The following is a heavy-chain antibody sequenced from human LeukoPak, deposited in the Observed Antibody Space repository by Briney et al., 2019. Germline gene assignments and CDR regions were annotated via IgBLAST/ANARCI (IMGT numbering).Heavy chain of an antibody. CDR2: ISSSSSTI. D-gene: IGHD1-26*01. CDR1: EFTFSSYS. V-gene: IGHV3-48*01. CDR3: ARSRGNSGSYPLDY. Sequence: GGSLRLSCEASEFTFSSYSMNWVRQAPGKGLEWVSYISSSSSTIYYAESVKGRFTISRDNAKNSLYLQMNSMRVEDTAVYYCARSRGNSGSYPLDYWGQGTLVTVSS. J-gene: IGHJ4*02.